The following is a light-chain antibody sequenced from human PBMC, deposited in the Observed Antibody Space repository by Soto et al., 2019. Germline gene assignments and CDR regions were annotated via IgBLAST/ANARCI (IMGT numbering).Light chain of an antibody. CDR3: CSYAATTVLR. V-gene: IGLV2-8*01. CDR2: DVT. Sequence: QSALTQPPSASGSPGQSVTISCTGTSNDIGAYNYVSWYQQHPGKAPKLMIYDVTRRPSWVPDRFSASKSGNTASLTVSGLQAEDEADYYCCSYAATTVLRFGGGTKLTVL. CDR1: SNDIGAYNY. J-gene: IGLJ2*01.